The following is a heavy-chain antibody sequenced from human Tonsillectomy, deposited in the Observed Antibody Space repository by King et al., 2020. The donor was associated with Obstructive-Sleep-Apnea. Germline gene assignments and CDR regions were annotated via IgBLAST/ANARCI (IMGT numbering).Heavy chain of an antibody. CDR1: SDSISSGNYY. J-gene: IGHJ5*02. Sequence: QLQESGPGLVKPSQTLSLTCTVSSDSISSGNYYWSWIRQHPGKGLEWIGYIFYSGSTYYNPSLKSRVTISVDPSKNQFSLRLGSVTAADTAAYYCARLYYYDNSGLNWFDPWGQGTLVTVSS. CDR3: ARLYYYDNSGLNWFDP. D-gene: IGHD3-22*01. V-gene: IGHV4-31*03. CDR2: IFYSGST.